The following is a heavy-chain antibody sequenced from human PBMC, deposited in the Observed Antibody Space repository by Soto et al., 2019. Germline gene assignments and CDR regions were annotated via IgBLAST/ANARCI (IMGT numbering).Heavy chain of an antibody. CDR2: IYYSGST. V-gene: IGHV4-61*08. Sequence: SETLSLTCTVSGGCISSGGYYWSWIRQHPGKGLEWIGYIYYSGSTNYNPSLKSRVTISVDTSKNQFSLKLSSVTAADTAVYYCARRGVQEDSSGWYRDYCDYYGMDVWAQGTTGTVSS. J-gene: IGHJ6*02. CDR1: GGCISSGGYY. CDR3: ARRGVQEDSSGWYRDYCDYYGMDV. D-gene: IGHD6-19*01.